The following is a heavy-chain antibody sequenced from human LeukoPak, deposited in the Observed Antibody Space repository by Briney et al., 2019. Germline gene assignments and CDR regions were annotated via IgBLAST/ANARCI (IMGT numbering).Heavy chain of an antibody. CDR3: ARYRSVPAFDP. CDR1: GYTFTGYY. V-gene: IGHV1-2*02. CDR2: INPNSGET. D-gene: IGHD6-25*01. J-gene: IGHJ5*02. Sequence: ASVKVSFKASGYTFTGYYMHWGRQAPGQGLEWMGWINPNSGETNSAQMFQGRVTMTRDTSISTAYMGLSRLRSDAPAVYYCARYRSVPAFDPWGQGTLVTVSS.